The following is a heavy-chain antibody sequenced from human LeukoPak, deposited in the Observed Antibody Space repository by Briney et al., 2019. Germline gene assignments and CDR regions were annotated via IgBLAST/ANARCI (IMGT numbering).Heavy chain of an antibody. CDR3: ARDYLGWFGELPTFDY. Sequence: GGSLRLSCAASGFTFSSYGMNWVRQAPGKGLEWVSYITSSSSTIYYADSVKGRFTISRDNAKNSLYLQMNSLRDGDTAVYYCARDYLGWFGELPTFDYWGQGTQVTVSS. V-gene: IGHV3-48*02. CDR2: ITSSSSTI. J-gene: IGHJ4*02. CDR1: GFTFSSYG. D-gene: IGHD3-10*01.